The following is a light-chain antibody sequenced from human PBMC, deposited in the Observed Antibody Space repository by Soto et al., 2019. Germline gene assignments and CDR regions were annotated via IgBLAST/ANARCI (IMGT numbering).Light chain of an antibody. CDR1: QSVSRSY. CDR2: GAS. V-gene: IGKV3-20*01. Sequence: EIVLTQSPGTLSLSPGDRATLSCRSSQSVSRSYLGWCQQTPGQAPTLLMYGASSRAAGVPDRFSGSGSGTEFTLTISRLEPEDFTVYYCHHYETFGQGTKVDIK. J-gene: IGKJ1*01. CDR3: HHYET.